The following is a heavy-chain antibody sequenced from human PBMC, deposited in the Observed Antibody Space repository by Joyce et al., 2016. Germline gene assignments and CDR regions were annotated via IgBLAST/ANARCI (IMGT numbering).Heavy chain of an antibody. V-gene: IGHV1-2*04. CDR2: INPHSGIT. D-gene: IGHD2-8*01. J-gene: IGHJ6*02. Sequence: QVQLVQSGAEVKKPGASVNVSCKASGYTFTGYYMHWVRQAPGKGLEWMGGINPHSGITKYAQKFQGWFTMTRDTSSSTVYMEVSRLRSDDTAVYYCARAVYAIRGLMDIWGPGTTITVSS. CDR1: GYTFTGYY. CDR3: ARAVYAIRGLMDI.